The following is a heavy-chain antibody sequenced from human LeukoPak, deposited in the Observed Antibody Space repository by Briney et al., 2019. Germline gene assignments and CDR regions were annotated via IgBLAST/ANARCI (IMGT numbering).Heavy chain of an antibody. Sequence: SETLSLTCAVYGGSFSGYYWSWIRRPPGKGLEWIGEINHSGSTNYNPSLKSRVTISVDTSKNQFSPKLSSVTAADTAVYYCARGAPQVLRYFDWLSSYYYYYMDVWGKGTTVTVSS. V-gene: IGHV4-34*01. CDR2: INHSGST. CDR3: ARGAPQVLRYFDWLSSYYYYYMDV. CDR1: GGSFSGYY. D-gene: IGHD3-9*01. J-gene: IGHJ6*03.